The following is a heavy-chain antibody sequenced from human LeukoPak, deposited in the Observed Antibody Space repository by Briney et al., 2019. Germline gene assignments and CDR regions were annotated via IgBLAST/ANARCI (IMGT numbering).Heavy chain of an antibody. CDR1: GFTFSSYW. D-gene: IGHD6-19*01. CDR2: IKQDGSEK. V-gene: IGHV3-7*01. J-gene: IGHJ4*02. CDR3: ARWAVTGIYLDS. Sequence: GGSLRLSCAASGFTFSSYWMSWVRQAPGKGLEWVANIKQDGSEKHYVDSVKGRFTISRDKAKNSLYLQVNGLRAEDTAVYYCARWAVTGIYLDSWGQGTLLTVSS.